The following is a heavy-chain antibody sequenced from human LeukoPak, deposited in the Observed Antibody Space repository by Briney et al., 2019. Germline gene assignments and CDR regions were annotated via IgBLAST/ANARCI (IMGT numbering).Heavy chain of an antibody. V-gene: IGHV1-8*01. CDR3: ATNSSTWLSDMDV. CDR1: GYTFTSYD. D-gene: IGHD6-13*01. J-gene: IGHJ6*04. CDR2: INPNSGNT. Sequence: ASVKVSCKASGYTFTSYDINWVRQATGQGLEWMGWINPNSGNTGYAQKFQGRVTMTSNTSISTAYMELSSLRSEDTAVYYCATNSSTWLSDMDVWGKGTTVTVSS.